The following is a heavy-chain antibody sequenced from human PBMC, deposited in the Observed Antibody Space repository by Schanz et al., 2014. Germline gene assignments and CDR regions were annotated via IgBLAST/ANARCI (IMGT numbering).Heavy chain of an antibody. CDR1: GFTFSSYA. Sequence: EVQLLESGGGLVQPGGSLRLSCAASGFTFSSYAMSWVRQAPGKGLEWVSAITDSGGTTYYADSVKGRFTISRDNSKNPLYLQMNSLRAEDSAVYCCAKVGPYSGSLGAFDIWGQGTMVTVSS. CDR2: ITDSGGTT. D-gene: IGHD1-26*01. V-gene: IGHV3-23*01. J-gene: IGHJ3*02. CDR3: AKVGPYSGSLGAFDI.